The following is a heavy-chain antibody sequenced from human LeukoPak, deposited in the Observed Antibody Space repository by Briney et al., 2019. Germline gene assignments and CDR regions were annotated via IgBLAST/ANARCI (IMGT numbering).Heavy chain of an antibody. D-gene: IGHD3-22*01. J-gene: IGHJ5*02. Sequence: PSETLSLTCTVSGYSITSGHHWGWIRQPPGQGLEWIGSIYHSGSTYYTPSLRSRVDTSKNQFSLKLKSVTASDTAVYYCATLEAYYYDSSGDYYEGDWFDPWGQGTLVTVSS. V-gene: IGHV4-38-2*02. CDR3: ATLEAYYYDSSGDYYEGDWFDP. CDR1: GYSITSGHH. CDR2: IYHSGST.